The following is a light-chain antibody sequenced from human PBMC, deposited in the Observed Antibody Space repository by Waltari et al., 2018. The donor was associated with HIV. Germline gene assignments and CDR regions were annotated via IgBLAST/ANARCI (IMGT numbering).Light chain of an antibody. V-gene: IGLV2-14*01. CDR2: EVS. CDR1: SSDVGGYNY. Sequence: QSALTQPASVSGSPGQSITISCTGTSSDVGGYNYVSWYQQHPGKAPKLMIYEVSKRPSGVSNRSSGSKSGNTASLTISGLQAEDEADYYCSSYTSSSTHVVFGGGTKLTVL. J-gene: IGLJ2*01. CDR3: SSYTSSSTHVV.